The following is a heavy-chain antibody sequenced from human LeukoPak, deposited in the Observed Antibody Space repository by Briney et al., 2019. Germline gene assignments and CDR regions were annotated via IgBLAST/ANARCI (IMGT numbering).Heavy chain of an antibody. CDR3: AREHYDILTGLVGGWFDP. Sequence: ASAKVSPKASLYTSTIYDINCVRHASGRGRGGRGGMNPNSCNTGYAQKLQGRVTMTRNTSIRTAYMELSSQRSEHTAVYHCAREHYDILTGLVGGWFDPWGQGTLVTVSS. D-gene: IGHD3-9*01. V-gene: IGHV1-8*01. CDR1: LYTSTIYD. J-gene: IGHJ5*02. CDR2: MNPNSCNT.